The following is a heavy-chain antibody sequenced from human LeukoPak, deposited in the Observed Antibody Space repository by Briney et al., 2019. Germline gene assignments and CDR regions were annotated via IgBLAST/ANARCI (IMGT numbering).Heavy chain of an antibody. D-gene: IGHD3-10*01. CDR1: GFTFSSSW. Sequence: GGSLRLSCAASGFTFSSSWMSWVRQAPGKGLEWVANIQQDGSDKYYVDSVKGRFTISRDNAKNSLYLQMNSLRAEDTAVYYCARDDYYGSGIHVWGKGTTVTVSS. J-gene: IGHJ6*04. CDR2: IQQDGSDK. CDR3: ARDDYYGSGIHV. V-gene: IGHV3-7*01.